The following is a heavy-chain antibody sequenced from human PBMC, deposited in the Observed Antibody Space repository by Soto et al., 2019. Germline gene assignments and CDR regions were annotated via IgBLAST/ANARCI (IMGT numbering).Heavy chain of an antibody. Sequence: PSETLSLTCAVYGGSFSDYYWSWIRQPPGKGLEWIGEINHSGSTNYNPSLKSRVTISADTSKNQFSLKLSSVTAADTAVYYCARGRAYCSGGSCYNWFPPWGQGTLVTVSS. D-gene: IGHD2-15*01. V-gene: IGHV4-34*01. CDR3: ARGRAYCSGGSCYNWFPP. CDR2: INHSGST. J-gene: IGHJ5*02. CDR1: GGSFSDYY.